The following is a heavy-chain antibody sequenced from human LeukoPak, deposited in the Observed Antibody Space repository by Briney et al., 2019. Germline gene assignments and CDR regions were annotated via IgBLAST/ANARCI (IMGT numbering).Heavy chain of an antibody. V-gene: IGHV1-2*02. CDR3: AKSYTNCYGSCGEADYYYYYYMDV. Sequence: GASVKVSCKASGYTFTSYDINWVRQAPGQGLEWMGWINPNTGGTNYAQKFQGRVTMSRDTSISTAYMELSRLRSDDTAVYFCAKSYTNCYGSCGEADYYYYYYMDVWGKGTTVTVSS. CDR2: INPNTGGT. D-gene: IGHD2-2*01. J-gene: IGHJ6*03. CDR1: GYTFTSYD.